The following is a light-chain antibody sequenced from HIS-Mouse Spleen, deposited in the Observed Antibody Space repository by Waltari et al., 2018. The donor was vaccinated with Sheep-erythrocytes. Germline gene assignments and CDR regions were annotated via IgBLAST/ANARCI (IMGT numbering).Light chain of an antibody. CDR3: QAWDSSTAV. CDR2: QDS. CDR1: KLGDKH. Sequence: SYELTQPPSVSVSPGQTASITCSGDKLGDKHACWYQQKPGQSPVLVIYQDSKRPSGITERFSGSNSGNTATLTISGTQAMDEADYYCQAWDSSTAVFGGGTKLTVL. J-gene: IGLJ2*01. V-gene: IGLV3-1*01.